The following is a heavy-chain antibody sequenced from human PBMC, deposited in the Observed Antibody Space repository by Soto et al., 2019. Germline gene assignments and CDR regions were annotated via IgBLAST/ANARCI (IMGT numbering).Heavy chain of an antibody. CDR2: SIPILGIA. Sequence: QVQLVQSGAEVKKPGSSVKVSCKASGGTFSSYTISWVRQAPGQGLEWMGRSIPILGIANYAQKFQGRVTITADKSTSTAYMELSSLRSEDTAVYYCARWGVGGYFDYWGQGTLVTVSS. V-gene: IGHV1-69*02. D-gene: IGHD1-26*01. CDR3: ARWGVGGYFDY. CDR1: GGTFSSYT. J-gene: IGHJ4*02.